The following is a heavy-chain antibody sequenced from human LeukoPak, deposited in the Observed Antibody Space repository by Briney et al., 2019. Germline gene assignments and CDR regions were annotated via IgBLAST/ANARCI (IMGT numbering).Heavy chain of an antibody. D-gene: IGHD6-19*01. J-gene: IGHJ3*02. CDR3: AAQQWLETYAAGGYAFDI. V-gene: IGHV4-59*01. CDR2: IYYSGST. CDR1: GGSISSYY. Sequence: SETLSLTCTVSGGSISSYYWSWIRQPPGKGLEWIGYIYYSGSTNYNPSLKSRVTISVDTSKNQFSLKLSSVTAADTAVYYCAAQQWLETYAAGGYAFDIWGQGTMVTVSS.